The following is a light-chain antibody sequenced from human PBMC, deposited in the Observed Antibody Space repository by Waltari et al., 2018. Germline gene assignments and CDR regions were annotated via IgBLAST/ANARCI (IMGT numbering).Light chain of an antibody. Sequence: DIQVTQSPSTLSAYVGDRVIITCRASKSVKNNFAWYQQKPGKAPKVLVHKASRLESGVPARFSGSGYGTEFTLTISSLQPDDFATYYCQEYDSLPVTFGGGTKVEIK. CDR3: QEYDSLPVT. V-gene: IGKV1-5*03. CDR2: KAS. J-gene: IGKJ4*01. CDR1: KSVKNN.